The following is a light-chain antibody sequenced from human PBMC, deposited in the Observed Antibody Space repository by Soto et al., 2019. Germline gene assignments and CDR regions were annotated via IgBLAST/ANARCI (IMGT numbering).Light chain of an antibody. CDR1: QSVFYSSNNKHY. Sequence: DIVMAQSPDSLAVSLGERAAINCKSSQSVFYSSNNKHYLAWYQQKPGQPPKLLIYWASTRESGVPDRFSGSGSGTDFTLTISSLQAVDVAVYYCQQYYSTPYTFGQGTKLEIK. CDR2: WAS. CDR3: QQYYSTPYT. V-gene: IGKV4-1*01. J-gene: IGKJ2*01.